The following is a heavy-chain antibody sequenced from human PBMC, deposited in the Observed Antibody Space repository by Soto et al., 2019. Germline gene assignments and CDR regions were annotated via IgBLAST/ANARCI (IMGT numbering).Heavy chain of an antibody. V-gene: IGHV4-4*02. CDR1: GDSISSGKW. CDR3: AGGGGWQFEY. CDR2: IHHSGRT. J-gene: IGHJ4*02. D-gene: IGHD6-19*01. Sequence: QVQLQESGPGLVKPSGTLSLTCAVSGDSISSGKWWSWVRQPPGKGLEWIGEIHHSGRTNYNPSLKSRVTIFVGTSKDQVSLALSYMTAADTAVYYCAGGGGWQFEYWGQGTLVTVSS.